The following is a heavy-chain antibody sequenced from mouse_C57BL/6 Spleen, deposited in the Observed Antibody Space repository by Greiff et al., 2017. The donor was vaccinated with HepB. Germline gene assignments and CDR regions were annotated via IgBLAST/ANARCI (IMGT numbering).Heavy chain of an antibody. CDR1: GFTFRRYG. Sequence: VQLKESGGDLVKPGGSLQLSCAASGFTFRRYGMSWVRLYPDNKLEWVATISSGGSYTYYPDSVKGRFTISRDNAKNTLYLQMSSLKSEDTAMYYCARQGGNFDYWGQGTTLTVSS. V-gene: IGHV5-6*01. CDR3: ARQGGNFDY. J-gene: IGHJ2*01. CDR2: ISSGGSYT.